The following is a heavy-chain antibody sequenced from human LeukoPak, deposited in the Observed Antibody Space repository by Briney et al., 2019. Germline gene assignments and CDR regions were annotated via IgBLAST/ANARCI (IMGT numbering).Heavy chain of an antibody. CDR1: GGSISPYY. J-gene: IGHJ4*02. CDR3: ARFMTTVTTLGIANYFDY. Sequence: SETLSLTCTVSGGSISPYYWSWIRQPPGKGPEWIGNLYYSGSTNYNPSLKSRVTISVDTSKSQFSLKLSSVTAADTAVYYCARFMTTVTTLGIANYFDYWGQGTLVTVSS. CDR2: LYYSGST. D-gene: IGHD4-17*01. V-gene: IGHV4-59*08.